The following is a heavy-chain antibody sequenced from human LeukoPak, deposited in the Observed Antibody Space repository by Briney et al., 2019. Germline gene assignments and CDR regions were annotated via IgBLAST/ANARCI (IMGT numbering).Heavy chain of an antibody. CDR3: ARQAVAGTVDY. CDR2: IYTSGST. D-gene: IGHD6-19*01. J-gene: IGHJ4*02. Sequence: PLETLSLTCTVSGGSISSYYWSWIRQPAGKGLEWIGRIYTSGSTNYNPSLKSRVTMSVDTSKNQFSLKLGSVTAADTAVYYCARQAVAGTVDYWGQGTLVTVSS. V-gene: IGHV4-4*07. CDR1: GGSISSYY.